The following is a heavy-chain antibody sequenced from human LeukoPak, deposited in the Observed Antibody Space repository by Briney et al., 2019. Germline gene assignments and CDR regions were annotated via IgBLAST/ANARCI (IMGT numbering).Heavy chain of an antibody. CDR2: IKEDGSEK. CDR3: ARAWIVRDRNWNYDY. J-gene: IGHJ4*02. Sequence: PGGSLRLSCAASGFTFSSHWMSWVRQAPGKGLEWVANIKEDGSEKYYVDSVKGRLTISRDNAKNSLYLQMNSLRAEDTAVYYCARAWIVRDRNWNYDYWGQGTLVTVSS. D-gene: IGHD1-20*01. V-gene: IGHV3-7*01. CDR1: GFTFSSHW.